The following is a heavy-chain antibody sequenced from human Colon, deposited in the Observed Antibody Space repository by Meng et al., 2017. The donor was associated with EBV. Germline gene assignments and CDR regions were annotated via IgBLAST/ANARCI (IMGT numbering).Heavy chain of an antibody. D-gene: IGHD6-6*01. J-gene: IGHJ4*02. CDR2: ISYDGSNK. CDR1: GLSFSSYA. V-gene: IGHV3-30*04. CDR3: ARDPFEYSTSRPDY. Sequence: GGGVLQSGRSLRLSCAASGLSFSSYAMHWVRQSPGKGLGWVAVISYDGSNKYYADSVKGRFTISRDNSKNTLYLQMNSLRAEDTAVYYCARDPFEYSTSRPDYWGQGTLVTVSS.